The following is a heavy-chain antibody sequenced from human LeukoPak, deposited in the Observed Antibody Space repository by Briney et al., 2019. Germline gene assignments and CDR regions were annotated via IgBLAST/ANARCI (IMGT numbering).Heavy chain of an antibody. CDR2: INSDGSTT. D-gene: IGHD2-2*02. V-gene: IGHV3-74*01. Sequence: HPGRSLRLSCAASGFTFDDYAMHWVRQAPGKGLVWVSRINSDGSTTNYADSVKGRFTISRDNAKNTLYLQMNSLRAEDTAVYYCASYFRCSGATCYTNYWGQGTLVTVSS. CDR3: ASYFRCSGATCYTNY. CDR1: GFTFDDYA. J-gene: IGHJ4*02.